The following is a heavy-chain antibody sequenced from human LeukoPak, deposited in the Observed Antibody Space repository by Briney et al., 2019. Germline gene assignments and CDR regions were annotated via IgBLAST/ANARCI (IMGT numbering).Heavy chain of an antibody. D-gene: IGHD4-17*01. J-gene: IGHJ3*02. V-gene: IGHV3-7*03. CDR1: GFTFSSYW. CDR2: IKQDGSEK. Sequence: GGSLRLSCAASGFTFSSYWMSWVRQAPGKGLEWVANIKQDGSEKYYVDSVKGRFTISRDNAKNSLYLQMNSLRVDDTAIYYCARDPNGDYIGAFDMWGQGTMVTV. CDR3: ARDPNGDYIGAFDM.